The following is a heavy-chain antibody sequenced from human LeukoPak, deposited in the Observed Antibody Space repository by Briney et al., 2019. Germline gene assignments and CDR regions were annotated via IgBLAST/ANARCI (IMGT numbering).Heavy chain of an antibody. V-gene: IGHV3-49*04. CDR1: GFTFGDYA. CDR2: IRSKAYGGTT. D-gene: IGHD5-18*01. CDR3: TRVRGYSYGYGDY. Sequence: AGGSLRLSCTASGFTFGDYAMSWVRQAPGKGLEWVGLIRSKAYGGTTEYAASVKGRFSISRDDSKSIAYLQMNSLKTEDTAVYYCTRVRGYSYGYGDYWGRGTLVTVSS. J-gene: IGHJ4*02.